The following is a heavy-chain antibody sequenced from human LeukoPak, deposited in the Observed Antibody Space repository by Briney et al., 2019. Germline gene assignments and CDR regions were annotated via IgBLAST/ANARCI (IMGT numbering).Heavy chain of an antibody. Sequence: RGGSLRLSCAASGFTFSSYAMSWVRQAPGKGLEWVSAISGSGGSTYYADSVKGRFTISRDNSENTLYLQMNSLRAEDTAVYYCAKGRDYYDSSGILDYWGQGTLVTVSS. CDR1: GFTFSSYA. J-gene: IGHJ4*02. D-gene: IGHD3-22*01. CDR2: ISGSGGST. CDR3: AKGRDYYDSSGILDY. V-gene: IGHV3-23*01.